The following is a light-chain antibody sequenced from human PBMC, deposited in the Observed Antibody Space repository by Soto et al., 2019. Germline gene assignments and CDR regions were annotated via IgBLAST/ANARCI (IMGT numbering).Light chain of an antibody. V-gene: IGLV1-40*01. CDR1: RSNIGARYE. Sequence: QSVLTQPPSVSGAPGQRVTISCTGSRSNIGARYEVHWYQQLPGTAPKLLIYGNYNRPSGVPDRFYGSKSGTSASLAITGLQSEDESDYYCQSYDSSLSGYVFGTGTKLTGL. CDR2: GNY. CDR3: QSYDSSLSGYV. J-gene: IGLJ1*01.